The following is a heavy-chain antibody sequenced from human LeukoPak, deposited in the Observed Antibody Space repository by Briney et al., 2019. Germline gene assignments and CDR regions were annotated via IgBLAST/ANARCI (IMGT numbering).Heavy chain of an antibody. CDR2: INWNGGST. J-gene: IGHJ6*03. CDR3: ARVPRRDYMDV. Sequence: GGSLRLSCAASGFTFDDYGMSWVRQAPGKGLESVSGINWNGGSTGYADSVKGRFTISRDNAKNSLYLQMNSLRAEDTALYYCARVPRRDYMDVWGKGTTVTVSS. CDR1: GFTFDDYG. V-gene: IGHV3-20*04.